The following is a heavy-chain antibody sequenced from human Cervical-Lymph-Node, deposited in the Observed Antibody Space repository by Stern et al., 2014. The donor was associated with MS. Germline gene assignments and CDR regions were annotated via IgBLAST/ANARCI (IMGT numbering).Heavy chain of an antibody. Sequence: QVQLQESGPGLVKPSETLSLTCTVSGGSLTSYYCSWIRQSPGKGLEWSGYIYHSGSTAYNPSLKSRVTISVDSSKNQFSLRLSSATAADTAVYYCARGRMYHFDSWGQGTLVTVSS. CDR2: IYHSGST. D-gene: IGHD2-8*01. CDR3: ARGRMYHFDS. CDR1: GGSLTSYY. V-gene: IGHV4-59*01. J-gene: IGHJ4*02.